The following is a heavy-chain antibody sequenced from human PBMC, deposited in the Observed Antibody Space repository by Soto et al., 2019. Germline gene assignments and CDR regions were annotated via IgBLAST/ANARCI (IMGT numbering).Heavy chain of an antibody. CDR3: AGRYGWAFVI. V-gene: IGHV4-4*02. D-gene: IGHD3-16*01. J-gene: IGHJ3*02. Sequence: PSETLSLTCAVSGGSISTSNWWSWVRQPPGKGLEWIGEVYHSGSTTYNPSFKSRVAMSVDKSKNQFSLKLNSVTAADTALYYCAGRYGWAFVIWGQGTMVTVSS. CDR2: VYHSGST. CDR1: GGSISTSNW.